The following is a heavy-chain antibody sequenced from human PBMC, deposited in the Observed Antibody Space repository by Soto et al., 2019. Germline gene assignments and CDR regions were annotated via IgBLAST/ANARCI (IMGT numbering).Heavy chain of an antibody. Sequence: SVKVCCKASGGTFSSYAISWVRQAPGQGLEWMGGIIPIFGTANYAQKFQGRVTITADESTSTAYMELSSLRSEDTAVYYCASVGVATKIRGPFDYWGQGTLVTVSS. CDR1: GGTFSSYA. CDR2: IIPIFGTA. V-gene: IGHV1-69*13. D-gene: IGHD2-15*01. CDR3: ASVGVATKIRGPFDY. J-gene: IGHJ4*02.